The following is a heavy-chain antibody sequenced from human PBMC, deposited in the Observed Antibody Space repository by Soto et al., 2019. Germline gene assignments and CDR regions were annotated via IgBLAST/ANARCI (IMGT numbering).Heavy chain of an antibody. V-gene: IGHV3-48*01. CDR1: GFTFSSYS. CDR3: ARGDGYYIPGIPVTHFTRGCYFDS. J-gene: IGHJ4*02. Sequence: EVQLVESGGGLVQPGGSLRLSCATSGFTFSSYSMNWVRQAPGKGLEWVSYISGSSSTVYYEDSVKGQFTISRDTAKNSRYRQRNSLRADDTAVYYCARGDGYYIPGIPVTHFTRGCYFDSWGQGTLVIVSS. CDR2: ISGSSSTV. D-gene: IGHD3-10*02.